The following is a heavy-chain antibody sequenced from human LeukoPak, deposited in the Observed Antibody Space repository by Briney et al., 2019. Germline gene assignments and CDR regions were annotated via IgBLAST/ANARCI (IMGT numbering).Heavy chain of an antibody. Sequence: ASETLSLTCTVSGGSISSGDYYWSWIRQPPGKGLEWIGYIYYSGSTYYNPSLKSRVTISVDTSKNQFSLKLSSVTAADTAVYYCARGGTTVTTLNWFDPWGQGTLVTVSS. J-gene: IGHJ5*02. CDR1: GGSISSGDYY. CDR2: IYYSGST. CDR3: ARGGTTVTTLNWFDP. D-gene: IGHD4-17*01. V-gene: IGHV4-30-4*08.